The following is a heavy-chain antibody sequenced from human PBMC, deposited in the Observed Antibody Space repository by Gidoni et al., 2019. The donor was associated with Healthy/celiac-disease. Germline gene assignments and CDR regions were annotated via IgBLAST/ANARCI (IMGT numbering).Heavy chain of an antibody. CDR2: ISSSSSYI. CDR3: ARDRVRTVHYYYYGMDV. Sequence: EVQLVESGGGLVKPGWSLRLSCAASGFTFSSYSMNWVRQAPGKGLEWVSSISSSSSYIYYADSVKGRFTISRDNAKNSLYLQMNSLRAEDTAVYYCARDRVRTVHYYYYGMDVWGQGTTVTVSS. J-gene: IGHJ6*02. V-gene: IGHV3-21*01. CDR1: GFTFSSYS. D-gene: IGHD4-4*01.